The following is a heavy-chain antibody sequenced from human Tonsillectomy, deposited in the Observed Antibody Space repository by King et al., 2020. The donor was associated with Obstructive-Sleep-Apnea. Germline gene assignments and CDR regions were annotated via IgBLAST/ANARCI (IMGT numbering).Heavy chain of an antibody. CDR1: GFTFSYYG. J-gene: IGHJ2*01. Sequence: VQLVESGGGVVQPGRSLRLSCAASGFTFSYYGMHWVRQAPGKGLELVTVISYDGNNKYYADSVKGRFTISRDNSKNTLYLQMNSLRAEDTAVYYCAKDGDDFLLYWYFDLWGRGTLVTVSS. CDR3: AKDGDDFLLYWYFDL. CDR2: ISYDGNNK. D-gene: IGHD3-10*01. V-gene: IGHV3-30*18.